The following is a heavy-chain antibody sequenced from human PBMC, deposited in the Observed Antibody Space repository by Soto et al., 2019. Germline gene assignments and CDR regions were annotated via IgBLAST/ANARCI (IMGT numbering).Heavy chain of an antibody. J-gene: IGHJ4*02. D-gene: IGHD6-13*01. CDR3: GRDAGRRFDY. CDR1: GFTFSSYW. CDR2: MNRDGSEK. V-gene: IGHV3-7*01. Sequence: EVQLVESGGGLVQPGGSLRLSCAASGFTFSSYWMTWARQAPGKGLEWVASMNRDGSEKRYVDSVECRFTISRDNAKTSLFLQMNSLSPDDTAVYYCGRDAGRRFDYWGQGSLVTVSS.